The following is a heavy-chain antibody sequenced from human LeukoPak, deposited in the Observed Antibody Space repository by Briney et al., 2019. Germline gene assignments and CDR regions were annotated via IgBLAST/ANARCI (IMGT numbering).Heavy chain of an antibody. CDR3: ARGRRFDAFDI. V-gene: IGHV4-31*03. CDR1: GGSISSGGYY. J-gene: IGHJ3*02. CDR2: IYYSGST. D-gene: IGHD3-10*01. Sequence: PSETLSLTCTVSGGSISSGGYYWSWIRQHPGKGLEWIGYIYYSGSTYYNPSLKSRVTISVDTSKNQFSLKLSSVTAADTAVYYCARGRRFDAFDIWGQGTMVTVSS.